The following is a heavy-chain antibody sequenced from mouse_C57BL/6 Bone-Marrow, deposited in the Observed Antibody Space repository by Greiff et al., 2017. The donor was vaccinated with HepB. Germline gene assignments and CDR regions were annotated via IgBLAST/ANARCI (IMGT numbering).Heavy chain of an antibody. Sequence: VQLQQSGPELVKPGASVKISCKASGYTFTDYYMNWVKQSHGKSLEWIGDINPNNGGTSYNQKFKGKATLTVDKSSSTAYMELRSLTSEDSAVYYCARSVTGTYAMDYWGQGTSVTVSS. CDR3: ARSVTGTYAMDY. V-gene: IGHV1-26*01. D-gene: IGHD4-1*01. CDR2: INPNNGGT. J-gene: IGHJ4*01. CDR1: GYTFTDYY.